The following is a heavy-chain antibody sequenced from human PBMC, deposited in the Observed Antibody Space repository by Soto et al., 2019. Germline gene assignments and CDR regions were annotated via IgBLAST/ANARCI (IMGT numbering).Heavy chain of an antibody. V-gene: IGHV3-30-3*01. D-gene: IGHD6-13*01. CDR2: ISYDGSNK. Sequence: QVQLVESGGGVVQPGRSLRLSCAASGFTFSSYAMHWVRQAPGKGLEWVAVISYDGSNKYYADSVKGRFTISRDNSKNTLYLQMNSLRAEDTAVYYCARGNVAGDYWGQGTLVTVSS. J-gene: IGHJ4*02. CDR3: ARGNVAGDY. CDR1: GFTFSSYA.